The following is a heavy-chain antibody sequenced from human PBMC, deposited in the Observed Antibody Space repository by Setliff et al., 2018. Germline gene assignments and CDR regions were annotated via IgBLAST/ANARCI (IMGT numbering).Heavy chain of an antibody. CDR2: ISTDGSSI. J-gene: IGHJ5*02. D-gene: IGHD1-26*01. CDR3: ARVGSKPQLGWFDP. Sequence: PGGSLRLSCVTSGFTFSTYWMHWVRQAPGQGLVWVARISTDGSSITYADSVKGRFTISRDNARNTLYLQMNSLTAEDMAVYYCARVGSKPQLGWFDPWGQGTLVTVSS. V-gene: IGHV3-74*03. CDR1: GFTFSTYW.